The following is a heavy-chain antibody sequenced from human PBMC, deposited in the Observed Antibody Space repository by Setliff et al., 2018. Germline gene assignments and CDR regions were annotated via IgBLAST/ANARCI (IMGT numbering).Heavy chain of an antibody. J-gene: IGHJ4*02. V-gene: IGHV4-59*08. CDR2: IFYSGST. D-gene: IGHD6-13*01. Sequence: PSETLSLTCSVSGGSISGYYWSWIRQPAGKGLEWIGYIFYSGSTYYNPSLKSRVTISVDTSKNQFSLKLSSVTAADTAVYYCARRGMSSSWFQGYFDYWGQGTLVTVSS. CDR1: GGSISGYY. CDR3: ARRGMSSSWFQGYFDY.